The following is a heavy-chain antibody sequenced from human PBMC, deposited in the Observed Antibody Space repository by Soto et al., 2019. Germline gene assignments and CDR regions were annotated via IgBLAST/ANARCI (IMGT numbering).Heavy chain of an antibody. D-gene: IGHD6-6*01. V-gene: IGHV3-33*01. Sequence: PGGSLRLSCAASGFTFSSYGMHWVRQAPGKGLEWVAVIWYDGSNKYYADSVKGRFTISRDNSKNKLYLQMNSLRAEDTAVYYCARGEYSSQNYYYYGMDVWGQGTTVTVSS. J-gene: IGHJ6*02. CDR1: GFTFSSYG. CDR2: IWYDGSNK. CDR3: ARGEYSSQNYYYYGMDV.